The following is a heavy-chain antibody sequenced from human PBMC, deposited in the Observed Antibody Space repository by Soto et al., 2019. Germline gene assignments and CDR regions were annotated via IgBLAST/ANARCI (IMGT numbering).Heavy chain of an antibody. D-gene: IGHD6-6*01. Sequence: TSETLSLTCAVYGGSFSGYYWSWVRQPPGKGLEWIGEINHSGSTNYNPSLKSRVTISVDTSKNQFSLKLSSVTAADTAVYYCARGSRSDPNWFDPWGQGTLVTVSS. CDR3: ARGSRSDPNWFDP. V-gene: IGHV4-34*01. J-gene: IGHJ5*02. CDR1: GGSFSGYY. CDR2: INHSGST.